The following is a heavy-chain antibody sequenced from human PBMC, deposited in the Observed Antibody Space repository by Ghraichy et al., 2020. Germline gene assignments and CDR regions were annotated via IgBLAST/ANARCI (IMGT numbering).Heavy chain of an antibody. CDR3: ASFRRWHDFWSGYYPIDYYYGMDV. V-gene: IGHV4-34*01. J-gene: IGHJ6*02. CDR1: GGSFSGYY. CDR2: INHSGST. D-gene: IGHD3-3*01. Sequence: ESLNISCAVYGGSFSGYYWSWIRQPPGRGLEWIGEINHSGSTNYNPSLKSRVTISVDTSKNQFSLKLSSVTAADTAVYYCASFRRWHDFWSGYYPIDYYYGMDVWGQGTTVTVSS.